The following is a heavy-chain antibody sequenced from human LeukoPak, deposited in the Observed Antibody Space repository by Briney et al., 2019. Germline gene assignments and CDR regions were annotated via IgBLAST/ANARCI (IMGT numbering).Heavy chain of an antibody. J-gene: IGHJ4*02. CDR1: GGSISSGNW. CDR2: IFHTGST. V-gene: IGHV4-4*02. D-gene: IGHD3-22*01. CDR3: ARDGSSGYSLGY. Sequence: SETLSLTCAVSGGSISSGNWWSWVRQPPGKGLEWIGEIFHTGSTNYNPSLKSRVSISVDTSKNQFSLQLTSVTAADTAVYYCARDGSSGYSLGYWGQGTLVTVSS.